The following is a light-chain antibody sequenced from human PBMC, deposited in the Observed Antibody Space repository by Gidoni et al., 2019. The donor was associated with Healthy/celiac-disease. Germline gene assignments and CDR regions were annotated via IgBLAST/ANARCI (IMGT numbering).Light chain of an antibody. V-gene: IGKV3-20*01. CDR2: GAS. CDR3: QQYGSSPQT. Sequence: IVLTQSPRTLSLSPGERATLSCRASQRVSSSYLAWYQQKPGQAPRLLIYGASSRATGIPDRFSGSGSGTDFTLTISRLEPEDFAVYYCQQYGSSPQTFGQGTKLEIK. CDR1: QRVSSSY. J-gene: IGKJ2*01.